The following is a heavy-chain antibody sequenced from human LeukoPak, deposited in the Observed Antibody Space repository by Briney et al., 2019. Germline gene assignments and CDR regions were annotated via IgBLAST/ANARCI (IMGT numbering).Heavy chain of an antibody. Sequence: GGSLRLSCAASEFTFSSYSMNWVRQAPGKGLEWVSSISSSSSYIYYADSVKGRFTISRDNAKNSLYLQMNSLRAEDTAVYYCASGVDTAMVTLTFDYWGQGTLVTVSS. D-gene: IGHD5-18*01. CDR1: EFTFSSYS. V-gene: IGHV3-21*01. CDR3: ASGVDTAMVTLTFDY. J-gene: IGHJ4*02. CDR2: ISSSSSYI.